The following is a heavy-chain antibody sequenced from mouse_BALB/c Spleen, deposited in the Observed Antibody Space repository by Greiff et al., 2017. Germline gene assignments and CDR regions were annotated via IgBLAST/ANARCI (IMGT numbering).Heavy chain of an antibody. CDR2: ISDGGSYT. V-gene: IGHV5-4*02. J-gene: IGHJ4*01. D-gene: IGHD2-1*01. CDR3: AREGNWYAMDY. CDR1: GFTFSDYY. Sequence: EVKLVESGGGLVKPGGSLKLSCAASGFTFSDYYMYWVRQTPEKRLEWVATISDGGSYTYYPDSVKGRFTISRDNAKNNLYLQMSSLKSEDTAMYYCAREGNWYAMDYWGQGTSVTVSS.